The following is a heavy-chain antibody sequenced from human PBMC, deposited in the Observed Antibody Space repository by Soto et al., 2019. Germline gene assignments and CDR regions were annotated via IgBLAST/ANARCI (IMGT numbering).Heavy chain of an antibody. CDR2: IYYSGTT. CDR3: ARAWTATAGWANWFDL. J-gene: IGHJ5*02. Sequence: QVQLQESGPGLVEPSQTLSLTCTGSGGSISGGGYYWSWIRQHPGKGLEWIGYIYYSGTTYYNPSLKRRLTISVDTSQTQFSLKLSSVTAADPAVYYCARAWTATAGWANWFDLWGQGTLVTVSP. CDR1: GGSISGGGYY. D-gene: IGHD6-13*01. V-gene: IGHV4-31*03.